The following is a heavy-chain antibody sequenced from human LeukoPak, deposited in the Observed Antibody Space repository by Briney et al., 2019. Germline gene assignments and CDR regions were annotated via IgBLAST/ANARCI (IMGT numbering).Heavy chain of an antibody. CDR3: AVGWDSATLDY. D-gene: IGHD2-15*01. V-gene: IGHV3-21*01. J-gene: IGHJ4*02. CDR2: ISSSSSYI. Sequence: GGSLRLSCAASGFTFSSYAMSWVRQAPGKGLEWVSSISSSSSYIYYADSVKGRFTISRDNAKNSLYLQMNSLRAEDTAVYYCAVGWDSATLDYWGQGTLVTVSS. CDR1: GFTFSSYA.